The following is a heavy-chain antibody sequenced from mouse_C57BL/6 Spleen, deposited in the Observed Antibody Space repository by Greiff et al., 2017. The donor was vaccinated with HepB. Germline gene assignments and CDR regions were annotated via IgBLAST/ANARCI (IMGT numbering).Heavy chain of an antibody. Sequence: EVKLVESGGGLVQPGGSLSLSCAASGFTFTDYYMSWVRQPPGKALEWLGFIRNKANGYTTEYSASVKGRFTISRDNSQSILYLQMNALRAEDSATYYCARFSIHYYGSSNYAMDYWGQGTSVTVSS. CDR3: ARFSIHYYGSSNYAMDY. CDR2: IRNKANGYTT. CDR1: GFTFTDYY. D-gene: IGHD1-1*01. J-gene: IGHJ4*01. V-gene: IGHV7-3*01.